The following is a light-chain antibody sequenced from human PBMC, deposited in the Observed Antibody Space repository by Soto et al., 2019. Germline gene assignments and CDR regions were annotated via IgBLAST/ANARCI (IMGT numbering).Light chain of an antibody. CDR3: NSHAGSIVL. CDR1: SSDIGTFDY. Sequence: QSVLTQPPSASGSAGQSVTISCTGTSSDIGTFDYVSWYQQYPGKAPKLIIYEVSERPSGVPDRFSGSKSGNTASLTVSGLQAEDEADYHCNSHAGSIVLFGGGTKLTVL. V-gene: IGLV2-8*01. J-gene: IGLJ3*02. CDR2: EVS.